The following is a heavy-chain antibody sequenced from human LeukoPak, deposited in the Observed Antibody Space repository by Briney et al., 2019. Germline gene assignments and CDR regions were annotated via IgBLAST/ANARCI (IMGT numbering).Heavy chain of an antibody. J-gene: IGHJ2*01. D-gene: IGHD5-12*01. CDR2: ISAYNGNT. Sequence: ASVKVSCKASGYTFTSYGISWVRQAPGQGLEWMGWISAYNGNTNYAQKLQGRVTMTTDTSTSTAYMELRSLRSDDTAVYYCARVAKGRSGNWYFDLWGRGTLVTVSS. CDR3: ARVAKGRSGNWYFDL. CDR1: GYTFTSYG. V-gene: IGHV1-18*01.